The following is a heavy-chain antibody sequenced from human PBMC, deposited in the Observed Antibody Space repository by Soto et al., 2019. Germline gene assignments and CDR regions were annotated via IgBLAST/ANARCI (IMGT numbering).Heavy chain of an antibody. V-gene: IGHV3-30-3*01. CDR3: ARETDGMDV. CDR2: ISYDGSEK. Sequence: QVQLVESGGGVVQPGRSLRLSCAASGYTFSTYAMHWVRQAPGEGLEWVAVISYDGSEKYYADSVKGRFTISRDNSKYPLHLQRNSLRAEDTAVYYCARETDGMDVWGQGTTVTVSS. J-gene: IGHJ6*02. CDR1: GYTFSTYA.